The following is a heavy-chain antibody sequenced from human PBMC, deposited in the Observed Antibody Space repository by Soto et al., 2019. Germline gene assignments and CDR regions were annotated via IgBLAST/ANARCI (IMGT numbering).Heavy chain of an antibody. Sequence: RASVKVSCKVSGYTLTELSMHWVRQAPGKGLEWMGGFDPEDGETIYAQKFQGRVTMTEDTSTDTAYMELSSLRSEDTAVYYCATRDPYCSSTSCYSTWFDPWGQGTLVTVSS. V-gene: IGHV1-24*01. CDR3: ATRDPYCSSTSCYSTWFDP. D-gene: IGHD2-2*01. CDR1: GYTLTELS. CDR2: FDPEDGET. J-gene: IGHJ5*02.